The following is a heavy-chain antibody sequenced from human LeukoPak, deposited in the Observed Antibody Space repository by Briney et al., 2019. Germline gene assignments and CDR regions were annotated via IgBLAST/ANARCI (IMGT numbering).Heavy chain of an antibody. J-gene: IGHJ6*02. CDR2: VYSGGGT. Sequence: GSLRLSCAASGFTVSSNYMSWVRQAPGKGLEGVSGVYSGGGTYYADSVKGRFTISRHNSKNTLYLQMNSLRAEDTAVYYCARSQYCSGGSCYPEYYYYGMDVWGQGTTVTVSS. CDR3: ARSQYCSGGSCYPEYYYYGMDV. V-gene: IGHV3-53*04. CDR1: GFTVSSNY. D-gene: IGHD2-15*01.